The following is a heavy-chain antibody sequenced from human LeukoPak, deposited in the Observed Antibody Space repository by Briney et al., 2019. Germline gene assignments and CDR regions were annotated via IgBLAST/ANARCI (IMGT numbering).Heavy chain of an antibody. CDR3: ARGGLQLAVAYYT. CDR2: IKQDGSEK. J-gene: IGHJ5*02. D-gene: IGHD6-19*01. Sequence: GGSLRLSCAASGFTFSSYWKSWVRQAPGKGLEWVANIKQDGSEKYYVDSVKGRFTISRDNAKNSLYLQMNSLRAEDTAVYYCARGGLQLAVAYYTWGQGTLVTVSS. V-gene: IGHV3-7*01. CDR1: GFTFSSYW.